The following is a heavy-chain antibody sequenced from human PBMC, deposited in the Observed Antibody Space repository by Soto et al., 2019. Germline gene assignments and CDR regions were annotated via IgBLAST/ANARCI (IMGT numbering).Heavy chain of an antibody. CDR2: IRSKANSYAT. D-gene: IGHD3-3*01. CDR3: TRRGDFWSGYYRVTDFDY. V-gene: IGHV3-73*01. J-gene: IGHJ4*02. CDR1: GFTFSGSA. Sequence: PGGSLRLSCAASGFTFSGSAMHWVRQASGKGLEWVGRIRSKANSYATAYAASVKGRFTISRDDSKNTAYLQMNSLKTEDTAVYYCTRRGDFWSGYYRVTDFDYWGQGTLATVS.